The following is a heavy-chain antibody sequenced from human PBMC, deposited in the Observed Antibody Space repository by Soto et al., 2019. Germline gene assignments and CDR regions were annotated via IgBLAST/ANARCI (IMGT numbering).Heavy chain of an antibody. V-gene: IGHV3-23*01. CDR1: GFTFNTFE. CDR3: VKGAWLDS. CDR2: ISDDGTRT. Sequence: EVQLLESGGGLVQPGGSLRLSCAASGFTFNTFEMSWVRQAPGRGLEWVSFISDDGTRTYYADAVKGRFTISRANSKCTLYLKRNILTVEDTAGEPCVKGAWLDSWGQGTRVTVPS. J-gene: IGHJ5*01.